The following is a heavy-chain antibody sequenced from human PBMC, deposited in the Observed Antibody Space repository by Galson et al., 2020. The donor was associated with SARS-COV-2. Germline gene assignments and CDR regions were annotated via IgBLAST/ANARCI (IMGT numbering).Heavy chain of an antibody. Sequence: ASETLSLTCTVSGGSISSGDYYWSWIRQPPGKGLEWIGYIYYSGSTYYNPSLKSRVTISVDTSKNQFSLKLSSVTAAATAVYYCARVGDILTGYDHAMDVWGQGTTVTVSS. J-gene: IGHJ6*02. CDR2: IYYSGST. V-gene: IGHV4-30-4*01. CDR1: GGSISSGDYY. CDR3: ARVGDILTGYDHAMDV. D-gene: IGHD3-9*01.